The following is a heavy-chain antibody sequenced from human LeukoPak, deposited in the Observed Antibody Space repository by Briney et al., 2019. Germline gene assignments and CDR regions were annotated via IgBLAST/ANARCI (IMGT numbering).Heavy chain of an antibody. J-gene: IGHJ4*02. D-gene: IGHD4-17*01. Sequence: PGGSLRLSCAASGFTVSNSYMSWVRRAPGKGLEWVSIIYSGGSTYYADSVKGRFTISRDNAKNSLYLQMNSLRAEDTAVYYCAIYQSPYGDYSFIYWGQGTLVTVSS. CDR1: GFTVSNSY. CDR2: IYSGGST. V-gene: IGHV3-66*01. CDR3: AIYQSPYGDYSFIY.